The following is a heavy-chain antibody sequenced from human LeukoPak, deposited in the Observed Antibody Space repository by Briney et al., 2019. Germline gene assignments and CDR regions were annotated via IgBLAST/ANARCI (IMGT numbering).Heavy chain of an antibody. Sequence: GGSLRLSCAASGFTFSSYGMHWVRQAPGKGLEWVAVIWYDGSNKYYADSVKGRFTISRDNSKNTLYLQMNSLRAEDTAVYYCARDLWGRRGYSYMDYWGREPWSPSPQ. CDR2: IWYDGSNK. J-gene: IGHJ4*02. CDR3: ARDLWGRRGYSYMDY. V-gene: IGHV3-33*01. CDR1: GFTFSSYG. D-gene: IGHD5-18*01.